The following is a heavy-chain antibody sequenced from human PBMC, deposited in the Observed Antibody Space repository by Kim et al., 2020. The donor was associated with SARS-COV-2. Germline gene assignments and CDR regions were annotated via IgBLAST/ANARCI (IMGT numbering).Heavy chain of an antibody. V-gene: IGHV3-23*01. CDR3: EASDY. J-gene: IGHJ4*02. CDR1: GFTFSTYA. Sequence: GGSLRLSCAASGFTFSTYAMSWARQAPGKGLEWVSTISASGLGTHYADSVKGRFTISRDNSRSTLFLQMNYLRAEDTAIYYCEASDYWGQGSLVTGSS. CDR2: ISASGLGT.